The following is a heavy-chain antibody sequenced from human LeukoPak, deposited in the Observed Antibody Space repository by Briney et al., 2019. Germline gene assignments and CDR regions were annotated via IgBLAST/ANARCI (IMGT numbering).Heavy chain of an antibody. Sequence: SETLSLTCTVSGGSISSYFWNWIRQPPGKGLEWIGYISYTGSSNYNPSLKSRVTMSVDTSKNQFSLKMSSVTAADTAVYYCARGVDENSPVQIVLWGQGTLVTVS. CDR3: ARGVDENSPVQIVL. J-gene: IGHJ4*02. CDR2: ISYTGSS. CDR1: GGSISSYF. D-gene: IGHD1-1*01. V-gene: IGHV4-59*01.